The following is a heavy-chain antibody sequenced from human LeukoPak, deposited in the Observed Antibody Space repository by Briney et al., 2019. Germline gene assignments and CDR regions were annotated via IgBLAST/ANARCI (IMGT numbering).Heavy chain of an antibody. V-gene: IGHV4-39*01. Sequence: PSETLSLTCSASGGSISRSSYNWGWIRQPPGKGLEWIGSIYYSGRTYYNPSLKSRVTISVDTSKNQFSLKLSPVTAADTAVYHCARIITYYDFSCWFDPWGQGTLVTVSS. J-gene: IGHJ5*02. CDR1: GGSISRSSYN. CDR2: IYYSGRT. CDR3: ARIITYYDFSCWFDP. D-gene: IGHD3-3*01.